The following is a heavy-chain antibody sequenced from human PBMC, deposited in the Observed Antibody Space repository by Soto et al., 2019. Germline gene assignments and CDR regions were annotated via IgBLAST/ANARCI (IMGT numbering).Heavy chain of an antibody. Sequence: QLQLQESGSGLVKPSQTLSLTCAVSGGSISSGGYSWSWIRQPPGKGLEWIGYIYHSGSTYYNPSLKSRVTIAVDRSKNQFSLKLSSVPAADTAVDYCCRARGTVAAAATRGMDWFDPWGQGTLVTVSS. CDR1: GGSISSGGYS. CDR3: CRARGTVAAAATRGMDWFDP. J-gene: IGHJ5*02. CDR2: IYHSGST. V-gene: IGHV4-30-2*01. D-gene: IGHD6-13*01.